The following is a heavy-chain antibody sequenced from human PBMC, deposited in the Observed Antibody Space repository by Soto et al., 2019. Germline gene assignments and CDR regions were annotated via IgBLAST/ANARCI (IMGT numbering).Heavy chain of an antibody. CDR1: GFTFSDYY. V-gene: IGHV3-11*06. CDR2: ISSCSSYT. Sequence: QVQLVESGGGLVKPGGSLRLSCAASGFTFSDYYMSWIRQAPGKGLEWVSYISSCSSYTNYADSVKGRFTISRDNAKKSLYLQMNSLRADDTAVYYCARERVMVRGVIPYGMDVWGQGTTVTVSS. CDR3: ARERVMVRGVIPYGMDV. J-gene: IGHJ6*02. D-gene: IGHD3-10*01.